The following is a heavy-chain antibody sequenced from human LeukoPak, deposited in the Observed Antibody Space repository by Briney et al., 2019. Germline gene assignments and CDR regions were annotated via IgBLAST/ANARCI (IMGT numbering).Heavy chain of an antibody. D-gene: IGHD4-17*01. V-gene: IGHV5-10-1*01. CDR1: GYSFTVYG. J-gene: IGHJ4*02. Sequence: HGESLKISCKGSGYSFTVYGITWVRQMPGKGLEWMGTIDPSDSYTNYSPSFQGHVTISADKSINSAYLQWSSLKTSDSAIYYCARHFYGDYAFDSWGQGTLVTVSS. CDR3: ARHFYGDYAFDS. CDR2: IDPSDSYT.